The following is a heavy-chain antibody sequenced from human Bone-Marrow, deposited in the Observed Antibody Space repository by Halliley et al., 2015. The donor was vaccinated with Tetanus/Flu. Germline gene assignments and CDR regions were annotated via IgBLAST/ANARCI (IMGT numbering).Heavy chain of an antibody. Sequence: GLVKPSGTLSLTCGVSGGSISSDNWWGWVRQPPGKGLEWIGEIYHTGSTSYNPSLKSRVTVSVDKSKNQFSLNVTSVTAADTAMYYCARSRIPARPRGKSDFDYWGQGTLVTVSS. D-gene: IGHD6-6*01. V-gene: IGHV4-4*02. CDR2: IYHTGST. CDR1: GGSISSDNW. CDR3: ARSRIPARPRGKSDFDY. J-gene: IGHJ4*02.